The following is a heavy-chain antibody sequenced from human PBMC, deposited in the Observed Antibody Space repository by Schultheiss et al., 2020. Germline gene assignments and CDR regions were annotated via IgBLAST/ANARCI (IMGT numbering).Heavy chain of an antibody. CDR3: ARAHRYYDYVWGSYRRAYDSDRPFDY. Sequence: SETLSLTCTVSGGSISSSSYYWGWIRQPPGKGLEWIGSIYYSGSTYYNPSLKSRVTISVDTSKNQFSLKLSSVTAADTAVYYCARAHRYYDYVWGSYRRAYDSDRPFDYWGQGTLVTVSS. CDR1: GGSISSSSYY. CDR2: IYYSGST. V-gene: IGHV4-39*07. J-gene: IGHJ4*02. D-gene: IGHD3-16*02.